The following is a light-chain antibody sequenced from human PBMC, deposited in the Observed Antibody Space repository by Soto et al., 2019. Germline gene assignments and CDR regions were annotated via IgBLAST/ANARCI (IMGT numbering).Light chain of an antibody. CDR3: QQYNSYPWT. Sequence: DIQMTQSPSTLSASVGDRVTITCRASQSISSWLAWYQQKPGKAPKLLIYDASSLEIGVPSRFSGSGSGTEFTLTISSLQPDDFANYYCQQYNSYPWTFGQGTKVEIK. J-gene: IGKJ1*01. V-gene: IGKV1-5*01. CDR1: QSISSW. CDR2: DAS.